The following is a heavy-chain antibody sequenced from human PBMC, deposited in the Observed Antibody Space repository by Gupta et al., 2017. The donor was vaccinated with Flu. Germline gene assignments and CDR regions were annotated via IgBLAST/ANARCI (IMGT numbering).Heavy chain of an antibody. Sequence: SGYTFTTYYIHWVRQAPGQGLEWMGRMNPYSGGANYAQKFQGWVTMTSDTSISTAYMELSRLTSDDTAVYYCTRSDDRGNKNHFDPWGQGTLVTVSS. V-gene: IGHV1-2*04. J-gene: IGHJ5*02. CDR3: TRSDDRGNKNHFDP. CDR1: GYTFTTYY. CDR2: MNPYSGGA.